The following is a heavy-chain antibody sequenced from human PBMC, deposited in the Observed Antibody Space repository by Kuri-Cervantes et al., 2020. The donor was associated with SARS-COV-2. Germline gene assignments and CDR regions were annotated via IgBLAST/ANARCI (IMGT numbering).Heavy chain of an antibody. Sequence: ASVKDSCKASGYTFTGYYMHWVRQAPGQGLEWMGWINPNSGGTNYAQKFQGRVTMTTDTSTSTAYLELRSLRSDDTAVYYRARDLHRSEYKLDYWGQGTLVTVSS. CDR3: ARDLHRSEYKLDY. J-gene: IGHJ4*02. CDR1: GYTFTGYY. CDR2: INPNSGGT. D-gene: IGHD2-2*01. V-gene: IGHV1-2*02.